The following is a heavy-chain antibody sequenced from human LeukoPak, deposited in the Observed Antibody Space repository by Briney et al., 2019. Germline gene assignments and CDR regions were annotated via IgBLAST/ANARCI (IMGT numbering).Heavy chain of an antibody. CDR1: GGSISSYY. J-gene: IGHJ4*02. CDR2: IYYSGST. V-gene: IGHV4-59*08. D-gene: IGHD2-15*01. CDR3: AKGRALEVVAAFNY. Sequence: PSETLSLTCTVSGGSISSYYWSWIRQPPGKGLEWIGYIYYSGSTNYNPSLKSRVTISVDTSKNQFSLKLSSVTAADTAVYYCAKGRALEVVAAFNYWGQGTVVTVSS.